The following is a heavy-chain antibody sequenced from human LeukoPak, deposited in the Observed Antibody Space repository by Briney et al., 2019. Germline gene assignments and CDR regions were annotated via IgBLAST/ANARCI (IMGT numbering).Heavy chain of an antibody. CDR3: AKDHYFDRSGPFDY. CDR2: ISWDGGDT. Sequence: GGSLRLSCAASGFSFDDYAMHWVRQAPGKGLEWVSLISWDGGDTYYADSVKGRFTISRDNSKNSLYLEMNSLRPEDTALYYCAKDHYFDRSGPFDYWGQGTLVTVSS. CDR1: GFSFDDYA. D-gene: IGHD3-22*01. V-gene: IGHV3-43D*03. J-gene: IGHJ4*02.